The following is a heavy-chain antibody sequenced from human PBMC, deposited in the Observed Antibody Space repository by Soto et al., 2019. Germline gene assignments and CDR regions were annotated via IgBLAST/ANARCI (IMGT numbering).Heavy chain of an antibody. Sequence: SETLSLTCTVSGGSISSDANFWSWTRQLPGRGLEWIGYISYTGRTYYTPSLNSRLTISLDTSKNLFSLRLSAVTAADTAVYFCARGSFSSSSSWFDPWGQGTLVTVYS. V-gene: IGHV4-31*03. CDR3: ARGSFSSSSSWFDP. CDR1: GGSISSDANF. D-gene: IGHD6-6*01. J-gene: IGHJ5*02. CDR2: ISYTGRT.